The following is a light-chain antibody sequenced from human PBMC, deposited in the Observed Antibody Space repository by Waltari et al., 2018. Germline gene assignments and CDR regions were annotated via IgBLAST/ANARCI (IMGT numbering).Light chain of an antibody. Sequence: AIRVTQSPSSLSASTGASVTNTCRASQDIRTYLGWYQQKPGKAPKLLLYAVSTLQSGVPSRFSGSGSGTDFALHIQNLQSEDFATYFCQQYYAFPRTFGQGTRVEV. CDR3: QQYYAFPRT. J-gene: IGKJ1*01. CDR2: AVS. V-gene: IGKV1-8*01. CDR1: QDIRTY.